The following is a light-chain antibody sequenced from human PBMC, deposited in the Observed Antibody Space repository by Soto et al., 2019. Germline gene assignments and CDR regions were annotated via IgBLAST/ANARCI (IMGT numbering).Light chain of an antibody. CDR1: QSVSNNY. J-gene: IGKJ1*01. Sequence: EIVLTQCPGTLSLSPGERATLFCRASQSVSNNYLAWYQQKPGQAPRLLIYGASNRATGIPDRFSGSGSGTDFTLTISRLEPEDFAVYYCQQYGSSGTFGQGTKVDIK. CDR2: GAS. CDR3: QQYGSSGT. V-gene: IGKV3-20*01.